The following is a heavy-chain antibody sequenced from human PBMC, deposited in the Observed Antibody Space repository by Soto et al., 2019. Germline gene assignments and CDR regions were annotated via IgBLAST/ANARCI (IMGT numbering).Heavy chain of an antibody. CDR2: ISSSSSTI. D-gene: IGHD5-18*01. V-gene: IGHV3-48*01. Sequence: EVQLVESGGGLVQPGGSLRLSCAASGFTFSSYSMNWVRQAPGKGLEWVSYISSSSSTIYYADSVKGRFTISRDNAKNPLYLQMNSLRAEDTAVYYCARDRPGYSYGLDYWGQGTLVTVSS. CDR1: GFTFSSYS. J-gene: IGHJ4*02. CDR3: ARDRPGYSYGLDY.